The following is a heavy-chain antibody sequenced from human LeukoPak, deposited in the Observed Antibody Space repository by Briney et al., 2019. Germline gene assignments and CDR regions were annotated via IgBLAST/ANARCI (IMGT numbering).Heavy chain of an antibody. CDR3: TRVGYIDEGIDY. D-gene: IGHD5-24*01. V-gene: IGHV3-23*01. CDR2: ISNTGGST. Sequence: GGSLRLSCAASGFSFNTYAMSWVRQAPGKGLEWVSAISNTGGSTYYADSVKGRFTISRDNAKNSLYLQMNSLRAEDTAIYYCTRVGYIDEGIDYWGQGTLVTVSS. J-gene: IGHJ4*02. CDR1: GFSFNTYA.